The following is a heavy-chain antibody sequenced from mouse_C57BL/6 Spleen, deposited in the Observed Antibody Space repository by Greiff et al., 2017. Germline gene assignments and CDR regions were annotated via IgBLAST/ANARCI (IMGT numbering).Heavy chain of an antibody. D-gene: IGHD2-4*01. CDR2: IYPRSGNT. Sequence: QVQLQQSGAELARPGASVKLSCKASGYTFTSYGISWVKQRTGQGLEWIGEIYPRSGNTYYNEKFKGKATLTADKSSSTAYMEIRSLTSEDSAVYFCAREKDDYDGDAMDYWGQGTSVTVSS. CDR3: AREKDDYDGDAMDY. V-gene: IGHV1-81*01. J-gene: IGHJ4*01. CDR1: GYTFTSYG.